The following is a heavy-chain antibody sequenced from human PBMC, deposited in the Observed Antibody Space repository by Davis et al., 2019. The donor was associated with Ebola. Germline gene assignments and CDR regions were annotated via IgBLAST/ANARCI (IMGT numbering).Heavy chain of an antibody. D-gene: IGHD3-22*01. V-gene: IGHV5-10-1*01. CDR1: GYSFTSYW. Sequence: GESLKISCKGSGYSFTSYWISWVRQMPGKGLEWMGRIDPSDSYTNYSPSFQGHVTISADQSISTAYLQWSSLKASDTAMYYCAGRMVNYYDSSGHIRDYWGQGTLVTVSS. CDR3: AGRMVNYYDSSGHIRDY. J-gene: IGHJ4*02. CDR2: IDPSDSYT.